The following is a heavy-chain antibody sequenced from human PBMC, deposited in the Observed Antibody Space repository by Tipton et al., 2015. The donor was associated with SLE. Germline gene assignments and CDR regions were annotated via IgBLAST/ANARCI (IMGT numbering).Heavy chain of an antibody. CDR3: ARESYGGATTFDY. V-gene: IGHV4-4*02. CDR2: IYHSGST. CDR1: GGSISSSNW. J-gene: IGHJ4*02. D-gene: IGHD1-26*01. Sequence: SLRLSCAVSGGSISSSNWWSWVRQPPGKGLEWIGEIYHSGSTNYNPSLKSRVTISVDKSKNQFSLKLSSVTAADTAVYYCARESYGGATTFDYWGQGTLVTVSS.